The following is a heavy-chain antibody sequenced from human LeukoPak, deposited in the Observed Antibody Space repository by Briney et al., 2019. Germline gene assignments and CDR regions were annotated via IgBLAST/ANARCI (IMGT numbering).Heavy chain of an antibody. D-gene: IGHD6-6*01. J-gene: IGHJ4*02. CDR2: IIPIFGTA. Sequence: SVKVSRKASGGTFSSYAISWVRQAPGQGLEWMGGIIPIFGTANYAQKFQGRVTITADESTSTAYMELSSLRSEDTAVYYCASPSSSSSRSFLLFDYWGQGTLVTVSS. CDR3: ASPSSSSSRSFLLFDY. CDR1: GGTFSSYA. V-gene: IGHV1-69*13.